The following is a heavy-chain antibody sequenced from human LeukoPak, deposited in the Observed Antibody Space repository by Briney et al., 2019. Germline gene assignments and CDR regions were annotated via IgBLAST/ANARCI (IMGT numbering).Heavy chain of an antibody. D-gene: IGHD2-2*01. Sequence: GGSLRLSCAASGFSFSGYSINWVRQAPEKGLEWVSSISPSSSYIYYADSVKGRFTISRDNAKNSLYLQMNSLRAEDTAVYYCARGRGCSSMSCYPDYWGQGTPVTVSS. CDR2: ISPSSSYI. V-gene: IGHV3-21*01. J-gene: IGHJ4*02. CDR3: ARGRGCSSMSCYPDY. CDR1: GFSFSGYS.